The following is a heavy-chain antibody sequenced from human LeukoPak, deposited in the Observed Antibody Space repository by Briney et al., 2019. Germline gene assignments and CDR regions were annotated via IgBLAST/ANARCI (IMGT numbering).Heavy chain of an antibody. D-gene: IGHD2-8*01. CDR2: INPKNGGT. CDR3: ARNALGLSY. J-gene: IGHJ4*02. V-gene: IGHV1-2*02. CDR1: GYTFTSKY. Sequence: GASVKVSCKASGYTFTSKYMHWVRQAPGQGLEWMGWINPKNGGTNSAQKFQGRVTMTRDTSISTAYMELSSLISDDTAIYYCARNALGLSYWGQGTLVTVSS.